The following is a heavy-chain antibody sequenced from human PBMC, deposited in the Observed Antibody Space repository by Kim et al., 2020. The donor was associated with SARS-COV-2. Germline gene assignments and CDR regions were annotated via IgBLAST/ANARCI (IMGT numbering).Heavy chain of an antibody. Sequence: THYNTSLKNLLTISVDTSKNNLALKLSSVNAAVTAVYYCARLFPIGGFDYWGQGTLVTVSS. V-gene: IGHV4-30-2*03. CDR3: ARLFPIGGFDY. CDR2: T. J-gene: IGHJ4*02. D-gene: IGHD3-10*02.